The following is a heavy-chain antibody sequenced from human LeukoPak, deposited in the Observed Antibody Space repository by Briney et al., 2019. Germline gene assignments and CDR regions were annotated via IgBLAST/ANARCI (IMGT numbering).Heavy chain of an antibody. CDR2: MNPNSGNT. D-gene: IGHD3-10*01. V-gene: IGHV1-8*01. J-gene: IGHJ4*02. CDR1: GYTFTTYD. CDR3: ARRIQGAPTDY. Sequence: ASVKVSCKASGYTFTTYDLNWVRQATGQGLEWMGWMNPNSGNTGYAQKFQGSVTMTRNISITTAYMELSNLTSEDTAVYYCARRIQGAPTDYWGQGTLVTVS.